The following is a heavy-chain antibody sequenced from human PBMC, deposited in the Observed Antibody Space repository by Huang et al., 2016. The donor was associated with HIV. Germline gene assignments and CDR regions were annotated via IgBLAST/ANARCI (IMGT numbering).Heavy chain of an antibody. V-gene: IGHV1-18*04. Sequence: QVQLVQSGAEVKKPGASVKVSCKASGYTFTSYGISWVRQAPGQGLEWMGRISAYNGNKNYAQKLQGRVTMTTDTSTSTADMELRSLRSDDTAVYYCARARGYYYYGMDVWGQGTTVTVSS. CDR2: ISAYNGNK. CDR1: GYTFTSYG. CDR3: ARARGYYYYGMDV. J-gene: IGHJ6*02.